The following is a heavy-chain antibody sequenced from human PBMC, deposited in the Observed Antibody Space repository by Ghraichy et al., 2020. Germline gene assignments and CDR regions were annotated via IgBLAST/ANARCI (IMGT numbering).Heavy chain of an antibody. V-gene: IGHV4-30-4*01. CDR1: GASISSGDYY. D-gene: IGHD2-8*01. CDR2: IYYSGST. J-gene: IGHJ5*02. CDR3: ARVNDRDCSNGVCRGLFDP. Sequence: SLNISCTVSGASISSGDYYWSWIRQPPGKGLEWIGNIYYSGSTYYNPSLKTRITVSVDTSKNQVSLQLSSVTAADTAVYYCARVNDRDCSNGVCRGLFDPWGQGTLVTVSS.